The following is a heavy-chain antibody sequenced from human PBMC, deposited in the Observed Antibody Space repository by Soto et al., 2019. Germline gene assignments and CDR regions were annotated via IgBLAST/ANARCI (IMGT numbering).Heavy chain of an antibody. CDR1: GYTFTSYG. CDR2: ISAYNGNT. D-gene: IGHD5-18*01. J-gene: IGHJ4*02. Sequence: ASVKVSCKASGYTFTSYGISWVRQAPGQGLEWMGWISAYNGNTNYAQKLQGRVTMTTDTSTSTAYMELRSLRPDDTAVYYCAGGYSYGQSFDYWGQGTLVTVSS. V-gene: IGHV1-18*01. CDR3: AGGYSYGQSFDY.